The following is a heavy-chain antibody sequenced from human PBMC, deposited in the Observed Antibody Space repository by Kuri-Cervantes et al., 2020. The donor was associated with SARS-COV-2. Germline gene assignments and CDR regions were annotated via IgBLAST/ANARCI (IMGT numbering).Heavy chain of an antibody. CDR2: ISGSSSTK. CDR1: GLTYSSYS. D-gene: IGHD3-3*01. J-gene: IGHJ6*02. CDR3: ARDLLNVWSGYYYYYGMDV. V-gene: IGHV3-48*02. Sequence: GGSLTLSCAASGLTYSSYSMNWVRQAPGKGLEWVSYISGSSSTKYYADSVKGRFTISRDNAKNSLYLQMNSLRDEDTAVYYCARDLLNVWSGYYYYYGMDVWGQGTTVTVSS.